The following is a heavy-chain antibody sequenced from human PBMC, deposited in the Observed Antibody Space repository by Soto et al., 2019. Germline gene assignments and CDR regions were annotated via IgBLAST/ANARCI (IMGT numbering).Heavy chain of an antibody. CDR3: ARGFRNGFNV. Sequence: EVRLVESGGGLVKPGGSLRLSCVASGFTFSGYSINWVRQAPGKGLEWVSYISGPSIYIYYADSVKGRFTISRDNAKSAVYLQMNSLRAEDTAVYDCARGFRNGFNVWGQGTTVSVSS. V-gene: IGHV3-21*01. D-gene: IGHD2-8*01. CDR1: GFTFSGYS. CDR2: ISGPSIYI. J-gene: IGHJ6*02.